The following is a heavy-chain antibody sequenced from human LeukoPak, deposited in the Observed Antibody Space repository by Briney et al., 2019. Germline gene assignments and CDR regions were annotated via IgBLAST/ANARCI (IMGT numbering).Heavy chain of an antibody. D-gene: IGHD2-15*01. CDR2: ISAYNGNT. Sequence: ASVKVSCKASGYTFTSYGISWVRQAPGQGLEWMGWISAYNGNTNYAQKLQGRVTMTTDTSTSTAYMELRSLRSDDTAVYYCAREVVVVDATTSRILDYWGQGTLVTVSS. J-gene: IGHJ4*02. CDR1: GYTFTSYG. CDR3: AREVVVVDATTSRILDY. V-gene: IGHV1-18*01.